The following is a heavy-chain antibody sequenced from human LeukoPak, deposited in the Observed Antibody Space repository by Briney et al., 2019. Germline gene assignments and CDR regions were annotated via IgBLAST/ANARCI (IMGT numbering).Heavy chain of an antibody. V-gene: IGHV4-34*01. J-gene: IGHJ6*02. CDR1: GGSFSGYY. D-gene: IGHD6-19*01. CDR2: INQSGST. Sequence: SETLSLTCAVYGGSFSGYYWSWIRQPPGKGLEWIGEINQSGSTNNNPSLKSRVTMSVDTSKNQFSLNLSSVTAADTAVYYCARKGQWLVSGSYYYGMDVWGQGTTVTVSS. CDR3: ARKGQWLVSGSYYYGMDV.